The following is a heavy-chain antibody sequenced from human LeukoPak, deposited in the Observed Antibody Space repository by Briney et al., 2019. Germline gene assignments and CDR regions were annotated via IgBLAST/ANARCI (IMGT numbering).Heavy chain of an antibody. CDR3: ARGISSSWSSAAFQPFDY. CDR2: FYYSGST. V-gene: IGHV4-39*07. D-gene: IGHD6-13*01. CDR1: GGSISSRNYY. J-gene: IGHJ4*02. Sequence: SETLSLTCIVSGGSISSRNYYWGWIRQPPGKGLEWIGSFYYSGSTYYNPSLKSRVTISVDTSKNQFSLKLSSVTAADTAVYYCARGISSSWSSAAFQPFDYWGQGTLVTVSS.